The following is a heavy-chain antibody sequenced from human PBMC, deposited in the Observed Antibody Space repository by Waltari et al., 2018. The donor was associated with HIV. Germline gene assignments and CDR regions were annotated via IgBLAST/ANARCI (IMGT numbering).Heavy chain of an antibody. CDR3: ARITGRLLWFGDSGNYFDY. V-gene: IGHV1-3*01. J-gene: IGHJ4*02. Sequence: QVQLVQSGAEVKKPGASVKVSCKASGYTFTSYAMHWVRQAPGQRLEWMGWINAGNGNTKYSQKFQGRVTITRDTSASTAYMELSSLRSEDTAVYYCARITGRLLWFGDSGNYFDYWGQGTLVTVSS. CDR2: INAGNGNT. CDR1: GYTFTSYA. D-gene: IGHD3-10*01.